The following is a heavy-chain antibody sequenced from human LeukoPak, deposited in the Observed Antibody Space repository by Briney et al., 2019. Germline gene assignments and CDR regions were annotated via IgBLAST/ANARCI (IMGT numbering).Heavy chain of an antibody. J-gene: IGHJ2*01. CDR1: GGSISSYY. Sequence: PSETLSLTCTVSGGSISSYYWSWIRQPPGKGLEWIGYIYYSGSTNYNPSLTSRVTISVDTSKNQFSLKLSSVTAEDTAVYYCARTYSKYFDLWGRGTLVTVSS. V-gene: IGHV4-59*08. D-gene: IGHD2-15*01. CDR3: ARTYSKYFDL. CDR2: IYYSGST.